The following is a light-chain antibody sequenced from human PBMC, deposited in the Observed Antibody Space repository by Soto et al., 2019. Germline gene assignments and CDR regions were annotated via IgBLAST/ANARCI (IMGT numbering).Light chain of an antibody. CDR3: QQYANLIT. V-gene: IGKV1-33*01. CDR1: QDITQY. Sequence: DIQVTQSPSSLSASVGDRVTITCQASQDITQYLNWYQQKPGRAPNLLIYDASILQTGVPSRFSGTGYGTDFTLTISNLQPEDIATYYCQQYANLITFGGGTKVEIE. J-gene: IGKJ4*01. CDR2: DAS.